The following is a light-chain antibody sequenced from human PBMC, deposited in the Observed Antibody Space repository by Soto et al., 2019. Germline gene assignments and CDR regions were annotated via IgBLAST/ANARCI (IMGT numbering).Light chain of an antibody. J-gene: IGKJ1*01. CDR2: DSS. CDR1: QSVGSN. CDR3: QQRSSLWT. Sequence: EIVLTQSPATLSLSPGERATLSCRASQSVGSNLAWYQQKPGQAPRLLIYDSSNRATGIPARFSGTGSGTDFTLIISSLDPEDFAVYYCQQRSSLWTFAQGTKVEFK. V-gene: IGKV3-11*01.